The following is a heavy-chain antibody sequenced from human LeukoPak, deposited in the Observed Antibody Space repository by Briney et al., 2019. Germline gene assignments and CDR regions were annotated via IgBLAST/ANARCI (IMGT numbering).Heavy chain of an antibody. V-gene: IGHV3-53*01. Sequence: GGSLRLSCAASGFSVSTNYMSWVRQAPGKGLEWVSVLYSDGSTYYAASVKGRFTISRDNSKNTLYLQMNSLRAEDTAVYYCAAPSHRGSSWYDDYWGQGTLVTVSS. CDR3: AAPSHRGSSWYDDY. D-gene: IGHD6-13*01. CDR2: LYSDGST. CDR1: GFSVSTNY. J-gene: IGHJ4*02.